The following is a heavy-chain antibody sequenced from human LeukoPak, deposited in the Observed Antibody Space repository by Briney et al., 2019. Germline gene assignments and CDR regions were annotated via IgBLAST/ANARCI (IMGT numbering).Heavy chain of an antibody. J-gene: IGHJ3*02. CDR2: ISSSSSTI. CDR1: GFIFSTYS. D-gene: IGHD1-26*01. CDR3: AREEGIVGATGPGAFDI. V-gene: IGHV3-48*01. Sequence: GGSLRLSCAASGFIFSTYSMNWVRQAPGKGLEWVSYISSSSSTIYYADAVKGRFTISRDNAKSSLNLQMNSLRAEDTAVYYCAREEGIVGATGPGAFDIWGQGTMVTVSS.